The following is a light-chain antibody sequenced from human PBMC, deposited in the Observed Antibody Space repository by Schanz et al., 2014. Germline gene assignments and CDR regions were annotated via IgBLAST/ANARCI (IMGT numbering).Light chain of an antibody. J-gene: IGLJ3*02. CDR1: SSDVGGYKY. Sequence: QSALTQPASVSGSPGQSITISCTGTSSDVGGYKYVSWYQQHPGKAPKLMIYDVTKRPSGVPDRFSGSKSANTASLTISGLQAEDEATYYCCSYAGSRTFVLFGGGTKLTVL. V-gene: IGLV2-23*02. CDR2: DVT. CDR3: CSYAGSRTFVL.